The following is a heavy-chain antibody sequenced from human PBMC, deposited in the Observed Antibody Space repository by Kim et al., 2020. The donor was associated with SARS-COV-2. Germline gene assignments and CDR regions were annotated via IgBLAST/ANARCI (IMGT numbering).Heavy chain of an antibody. J-gene: IGHJ4*02. Sequence: RFTISRDNSKNTLYLQMNSLRAEDTAVYYCAKDLTLDIVVVPADTGGYDYWGQGTLVTVSS. D-gene: IGHD2-2*01. CDR3: AKDLTLDIVVVPADTGGYDY. V-gene: IGHV3-30*02.